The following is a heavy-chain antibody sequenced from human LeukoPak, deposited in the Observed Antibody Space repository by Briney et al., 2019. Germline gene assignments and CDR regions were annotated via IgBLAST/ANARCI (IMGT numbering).Heavy chain of an antibody. D-gene: IGHD1-26*01. Sequence: GGSLRLSCAASGFTFSGSAMHWVRQASGKGLEWVGRIRSRANSYATAYAASVKGRFTISRDDSKNTAYLQMNSLKTEDTAVYYCTRVLIVGAMKGDALDIWGQGTMVTVSS. J-gene: IGHJ3*02. CDR2: IRSRANSYAT. CDR1: GFTFSGSA. V-gene: IGHV3-73*01. CDR3: TRVLIVGAMKGDALDI.